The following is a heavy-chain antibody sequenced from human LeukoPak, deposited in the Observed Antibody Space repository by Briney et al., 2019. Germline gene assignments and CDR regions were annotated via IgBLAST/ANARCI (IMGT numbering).Heavy chain of an antibody. D-gene: IGHD6-19*01. J-gene: IGHJ4*02. V-gene: IGHV4-59*12. Sequence: SETLSLTCTVSGGSISSYYWSWIRQPPGKGLEWIGYIYYSGSTNYNPSLKSRVTISVDTSKNQFSLKLSSVTAADTAVYYCARLTRYSSGWYGVDYWGQGTLVTVSS. CDR1: GGSISSYY. CDR3: ARLTRYSSGWYGVDY. CDR2: IYYSGST.